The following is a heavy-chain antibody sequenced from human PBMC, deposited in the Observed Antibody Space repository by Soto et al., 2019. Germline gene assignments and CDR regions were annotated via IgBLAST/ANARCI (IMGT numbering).Heavy chain of an antibody. CDR2: ISSSGNTV. Sequence: GGALRLSCAASGFTFSDYYMSWIRQAPGKGLEWISYISSSGNTVYYADSVEGRFTISRDNAQNSLYLQMNNLRAEDTAVYYCARDSRVYYGSGSSVDGWGQGTLVTVSS. J-gene: IGHJ4*02. CDR3: ARDSRVYYGSGSSVDG. V-gene: IGHV3-11*01. D-gene: IGHD3-10*01. CDR1: GFTFSDYY.